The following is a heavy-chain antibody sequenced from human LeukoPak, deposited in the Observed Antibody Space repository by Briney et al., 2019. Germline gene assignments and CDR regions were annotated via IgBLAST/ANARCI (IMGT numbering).Heavy chain of an antibody. CDR3: ARQETSSYNGAFDI. Sequence: GGSLRLSCAASGLIFSSYWMSWVRQAPGKGLEWVANIKKDGSEMYYVDSVKGRFTISRDNAKNSLYLQMNSLRADDTAVYHCARQETSSYNGAFDIWGQGTMVTVSS. D-gene: IGHD1-26*01. CDR2: IKKDGSEM. V-gene: IGHV3-7*01. CDR1: GLIFSSYW. J-gene: IGHJ3*02.